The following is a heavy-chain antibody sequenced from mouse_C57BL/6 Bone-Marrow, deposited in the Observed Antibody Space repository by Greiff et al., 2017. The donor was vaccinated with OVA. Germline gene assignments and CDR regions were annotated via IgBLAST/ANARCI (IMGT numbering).Heavy chain of an antibody. V-gene: IGHV2-2*01. CDR3: ARNLPRDGYYVFDY. J-gene: IGHJ2*01. CDR1: GFSLTSYG. D-gene: IGHD2-3*01. CDR2: IWSGGST. Sequence: QVQLQQSGPGLVQPSQSLSISCTASGFSLTSYGVHWVRQSPGKGLEWLGVIWSGGSTDYNAAFISRLSISKDNSESQVFFKMNSLQADDTAIYYCARNLPRDGYYVFDYWGQGTTLTVSS.